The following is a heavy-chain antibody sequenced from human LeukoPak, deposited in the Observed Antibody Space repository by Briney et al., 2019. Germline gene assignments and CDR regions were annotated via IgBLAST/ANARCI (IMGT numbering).Heavy chain of an antibody. CDR3: ARDVAAPGGVYFDY. J-gene: IGHJ4*02. D-gene: IGHD3-16*01. Sequence: GGSLRLSCAASGFTVCSNSMSWVPQAPRKGGVWGSVIYTGGTTYYADSVKGRFTISRDNSKNTLYLQMNSLRAEDTAVYYCARDVAAPGGVYFDYWGQGTLVTVSS. V-gene: IGHV3-66*01. CDR2: IYTGGTT. CDR1: GFTVCSNS.